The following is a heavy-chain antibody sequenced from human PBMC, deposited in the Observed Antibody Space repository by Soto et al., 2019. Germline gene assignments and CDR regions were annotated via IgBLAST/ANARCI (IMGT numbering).Heavy chain of an antibody. V-gene: IGHV4-39*07. CDR1: GGSIGSSSYY. D-gene: IGHD4-17*01. J-gene: IGHJ4*02. Sequence: SETLSLTCTVSGGSIGSSSYYWGWIRQPPGKGLEWIGSIYYSGSTYYNPSLKSRVTISVDTSKNQFSLKLSSVTAADTAVYYCARVSRDDYVISYYFDYWGQGTLVTVSS. CDR3: ARVSRDDYVISYYFDY. CDR2: IYYSGST.